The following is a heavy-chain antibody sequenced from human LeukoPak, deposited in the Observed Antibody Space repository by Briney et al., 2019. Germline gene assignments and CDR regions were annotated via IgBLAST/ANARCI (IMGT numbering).Heavy chain of an antibody. J-gene: IGHJ4*02. V-gene: IGHV4-30-2*01. CDR1: GGSISSYS. Sequence: SETLSLTCTVSGGSISSYSWSWIRQPPGKGLEWIGYIYHSGSTYYNPSLKSRVTISVDRSKNQFSLKLSSVTAADTAVYYCASQPQGGYYDSSGYSHWGQGTLVTVSS. CDR3: ASQPQGGYYDSSGYSH. CDR2: IYHSGST. D-gene: IGHD3-22*01.